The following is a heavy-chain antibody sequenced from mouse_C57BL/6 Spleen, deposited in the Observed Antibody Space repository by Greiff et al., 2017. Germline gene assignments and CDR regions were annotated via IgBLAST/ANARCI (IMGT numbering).Heavy chain of an antibody. V-gene: IGHV1-54*01. D-gene: IGHD4-1*01. CDR1: GYAFTNYL. J-gene: IGHJ2*01. CDR3: ARGGPNFVIDY. CDR2: INPGSGGT. Sequence: VQLQQSGAELVRPGTSVKVSCTASGYAFTNYLIEWVQQRPRQGLEWIGVINPGSGGTNYNEKFKGKATLSADKSTSTAYMQLSSLTSEDSAVYFCARGGPNFVIDYWGQGTTLTVSS.